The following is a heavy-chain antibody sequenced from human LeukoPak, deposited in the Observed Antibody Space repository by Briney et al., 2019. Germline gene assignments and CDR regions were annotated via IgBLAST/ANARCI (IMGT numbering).Heavy chain of an antibody. CDR2: ISAYNGNT. D-gene: IGHD3-22*01. CDR3: ARGSDSSGYYYAFDY. V-gene: IGHV1-18*01. CDR1: GYTFTSYG. J-gene: IGHJ4*02. Sequence: GASVKVSCKASGYTFTSYGISWVRQAPGQGLEWMGWISAYNGNTNYAQKLQGRVTMTTDTSTSTAYMEQRSLRSDDTAVYYCARGSDSSGYYYAFDYWGQGTLVTVSS.